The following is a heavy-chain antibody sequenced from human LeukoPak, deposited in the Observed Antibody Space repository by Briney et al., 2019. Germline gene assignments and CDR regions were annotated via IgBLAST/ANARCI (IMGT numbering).Heavy chain of an antibody. D-gene: IGHD2/OR15-2a*01. CDR3: ARTSMRAFDI. CDR2: ISYDGSNK. CDR1: GFTFSNYG. Sequence: GGSLRLSCAASGFTFSNYGMHWVRQAPGKGLEWVAVISYDGSNKYYAESVKGRFTISRDNSKNTLYLQMNSLRDEDTAVYYCARTSMRAFDIWGQGTMVTVSS. V-gene: IGHV3-30*03. J-gene: IGHJ3*02.